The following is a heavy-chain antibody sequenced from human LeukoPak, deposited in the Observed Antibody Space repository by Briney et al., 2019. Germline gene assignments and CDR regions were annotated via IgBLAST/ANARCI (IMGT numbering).Heavy chain of an antibody. V-gene: IGHV3-21*01. J-gene: IGHJ3*02. Sequence: GGSLRLSCAASGFTFSSYSMNWVRQAPGKGLEWVSSISSSSSYIYYADSVKGRFTISRDNAKNSLYLQMNSLRAEDTAVYYCARDYPNHDSSGYYYGGAFDIWGQGTMVTVSS. CDR1: GFTFSSYS. CDR3: ARDYPNHDSSGYYYGGAFDI. CDR2: ISSSSSYI. D-gene: IGHD3-22*01.